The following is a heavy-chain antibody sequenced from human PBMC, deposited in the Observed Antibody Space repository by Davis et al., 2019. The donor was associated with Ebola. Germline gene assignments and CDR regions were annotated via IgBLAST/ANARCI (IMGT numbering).Heavy chain of an antibody. J-gene: IGHJ5*02. Sequence: PGGSLRLSCKGSGYSFTSYWIGWVRQLPGNGLEWIGIIYPGHSDTRSSPSFQGQVTISADKSISTAYLQWSSLKASDTAMYYCARQGGILGWFDPWGQGTLVTVSS. CDR3: ARQGGILGWFDP. V-gene: IGHV5-51*01. CDR1: GYSFTSYW. CDR2: IYPGHSDT. D-gene: IGHD3-16*01.